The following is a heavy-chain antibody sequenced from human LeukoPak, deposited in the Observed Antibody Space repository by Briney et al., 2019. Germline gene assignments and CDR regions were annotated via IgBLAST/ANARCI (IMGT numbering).Heavy chain of an antibody. D-gene: IGHD3/OR15-3a*01. J-gene: IGHJ6*02. CDR2: IRVGGET. CDR3: ARWGRTGTRLYYGMDV. Sequence: PGGSLRLSCAASGFTFSSYAMNWVRQAPGKGLEWVSAIRVGGETHYADSVKGRFTISRDNSENSLHLQMNSLRAEDTAVYYCARWGRTGTRLYYGMDVWGQGTTVTVSS. CDR1: GFTFSSYA. V-gene: IGHV3-23*01.